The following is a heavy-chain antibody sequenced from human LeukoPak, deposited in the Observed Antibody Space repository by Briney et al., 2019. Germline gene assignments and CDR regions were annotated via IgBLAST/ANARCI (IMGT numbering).Heavy chain of an antibody. Sequence: SQTLSLTCAVSGGSISSGDYSWSWIRQPPGKGLEWIGYIYTSGSTNYNPSLKSRVTISVDTSKNQFSLKLSSVTAADTAVYYCARWNYDFWSGYYRNWFDPWGQGTLVTVSS. J-gene: IGHJ5*02. CDR3: ARWNYDFWSGYYRNWFDP. CDR1: GGSISSGDYS. CDR2: IYTSGST. D-gene: IGHD3-3*01. V-gene: IGHV4-61*09.